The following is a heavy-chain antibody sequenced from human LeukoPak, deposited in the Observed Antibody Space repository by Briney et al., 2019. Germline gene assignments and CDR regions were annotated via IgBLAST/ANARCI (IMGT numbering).Heavy chain of an antibody. J-gene: IGHJ6*04. V-gene: IGHV4-38-2*01. Sequence: SETLSLTCAVSGYSISSGYYWGWIRQPPGKGLEWIGSMSHNRGTYYNPSLKSRVTISIDTSKNQSSLRLSSVTAADTAVYYCASYYASGVSAYNYYGMDVWRKGTTVTVSS. CDR3: ASYYASGVSAYNYYGMDV. CDR2: MSHNRGT. D-gene: IGHD3-10*01. CDR1: GYSISSGYY.